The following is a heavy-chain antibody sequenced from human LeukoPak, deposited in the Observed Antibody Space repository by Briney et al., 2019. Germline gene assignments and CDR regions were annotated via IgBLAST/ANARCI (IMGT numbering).Heavy chain of an antibody. CDR1: GVTFSYYW. Sequence: GGSLRLSCAASGVTFSYYWMHWVRQAPGKGLVWVSRIDSDGSSTSYAGSVKGRFTISRDNAKNTLYLQMNSLRAEDTALYYCVREGGYDPFENWGHGTLVAVSS. CDR3: VREGGYDPFEN. D-gene: IGHD5-12*01. CDR2: IDSDGSST. J-gene: IGHJ4*01. V-gene: IGHV3-74*01.